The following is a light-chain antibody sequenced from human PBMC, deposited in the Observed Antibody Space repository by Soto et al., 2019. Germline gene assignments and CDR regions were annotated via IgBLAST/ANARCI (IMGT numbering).Light chain of an antibody. CDR2: EVR. CDR3: SSYSSTSTLVV. CDR1: SSDVVTYNY. Sequence: QSALTQPASVSGSPGQSITISCTGTSSDVVTYNYVSWYQQHPGKAPKLIIYEVRHRPSGVSNRFSGSKSGNTASLTISGLQAEDEADYHCSSYSSTSTLVVFGGGTKVTVL. J-gene: IGLJ2*01. V-gene: IGLV2-14*01.